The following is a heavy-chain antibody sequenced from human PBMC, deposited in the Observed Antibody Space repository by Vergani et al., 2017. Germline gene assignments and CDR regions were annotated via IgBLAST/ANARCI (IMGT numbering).Heavy chain of an antibody. D-gene: IGHD3-22*01. J-gene: IGHJ4*02. CDR1: GGTFSSYA. CDR2: SIPIFGTA. V-gene: IGHV1-69*01. CDR3: ARGGSYYYDSSGYKRTPFDY. Sequence: QVQLVQSGAEVKKPGSSVKVSCKASGGTFSSYAISWVRQAPGQGLEWMGGSIPIFGTANYAQKFQGRVTITADESTSTAYMELSSLRSEDTAVYYCARGGSYYYDSSGYKRTPFDYWCQGTLVTVSS.